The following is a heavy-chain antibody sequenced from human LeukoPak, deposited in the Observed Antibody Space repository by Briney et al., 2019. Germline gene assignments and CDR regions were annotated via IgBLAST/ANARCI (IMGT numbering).Heavy chain of an antibody. CDR2: IYYSGST. V-gene: IGHV4-39*07. J-gene: IGHJ4*02. CDR3: ARARSGLDY. D-gene: IGHD6-19*01. Sequence: PSETLSLTCTVSGGSISSSSYYWGWIRQPPGKGLEWIGSIYYSGSTYYNPSLKSRVTISVDTSKNQFSLKLSSVTAADTAVYYCARARSGLDYWGQGTLVTVSS. CDR1: GGSISSSSYY.